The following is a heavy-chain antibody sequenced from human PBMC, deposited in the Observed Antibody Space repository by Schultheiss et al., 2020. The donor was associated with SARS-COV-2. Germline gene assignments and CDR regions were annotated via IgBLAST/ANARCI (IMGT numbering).Heavy chain of an antibody. Sequence: ASVKVSCKASGYTFTSYGISWVRQAPGQGLEWMGWISAYNGNTNYAQKLQGRVTMTTDTSTSTAYMELRSLRSDDTAVYYCERSSGSYYRDWFDPWGQGTLVTVSS. CDR2: ISAYNGNT. CDR3: ERSSGSYYRDWFDP. V-gene: IGHV1-18*01. J-gene: IGHJ5*02. D-gene: IGHD1-26*01. CDR1: GYTFTSYG.